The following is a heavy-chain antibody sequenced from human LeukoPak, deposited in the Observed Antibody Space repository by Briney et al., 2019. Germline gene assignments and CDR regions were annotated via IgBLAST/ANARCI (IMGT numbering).Heavy chain of an antibody. Sequence: GGSLRLSCAASGFTFSSYWMHWVRQVPGKGLVWVSRIDKGGSYSTYADSVKGRFTISRDNSKNTLYLQMNTLRAEDTAVYYCAKDPLDGYNFFDYWGQGTLVTVSS. D-gene: IGHD5-24*01. CDR1: GFTFSSYW. V-gene: IGHV3-74*01. CDR3: AKDPLDGYNFFDY. J-gene: IGHJ4*02. CDR2: IDKGGSYS.